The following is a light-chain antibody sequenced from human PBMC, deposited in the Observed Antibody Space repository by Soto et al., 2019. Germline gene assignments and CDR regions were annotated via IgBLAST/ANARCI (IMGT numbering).Light chain of an antibody. Sequence: TQTVSVSGSPGQSITISCTGTISDVGTYNLVSWYQQHPGKAPKVMIYEGSKRPSGVPNRFSGSRSGNTASLTISGLQAEDEAEYYCCSYAGGSTFVFGTGTKVTVL. J-gene: IGLJ1*01. CDR3: CSYAGGSTFV. CDR2: EGS. CDR1: ISDVGTYNL. V-gene: IGLV2-23*01.